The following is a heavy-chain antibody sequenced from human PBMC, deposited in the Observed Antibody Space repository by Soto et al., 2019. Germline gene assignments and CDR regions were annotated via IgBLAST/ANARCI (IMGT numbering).Heavy chain of an antibody. CDR1: GFTFSTHD. CDR2: MSTSGGT. D-gene: IGHD6-19*01. J-gene: IGHJ5*02. CDR3: AKGLDTGWYFFDP. Sequence: QLLESGGGLVQPGGSLRVSCAASGFTFSTHDMSWVRQAPGKGLEWVSTMSTSGGTYYADSVKGRFTISRDNSKKTLYLQMNGLRAEDTAVYSGAKGLDTGWYFFDPWGQGPLVTVSS. V-gene: IGHV3-23*01.